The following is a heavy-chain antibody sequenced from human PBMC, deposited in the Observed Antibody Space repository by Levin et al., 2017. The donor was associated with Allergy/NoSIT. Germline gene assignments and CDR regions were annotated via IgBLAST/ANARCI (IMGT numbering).Heavy chain of an antibody. D-gene: IGHD6-19*01. V-gene: IGHV3-23*01. CDR1: GFTFSSYA. J-gene: IGHJ3*02. CDR3: AKSRAGVFDI. Sequence: PGGSLRLSCAASGFTFSSYAMSWVRQAPGKGLEWVSLISASGGSTYYADSVKGRFTISRDNSKNTLYLQMNSLRAEDTAVYYCAKSRAGVFDIWGRGTMVTVSS. CDR2: ISASGGST.